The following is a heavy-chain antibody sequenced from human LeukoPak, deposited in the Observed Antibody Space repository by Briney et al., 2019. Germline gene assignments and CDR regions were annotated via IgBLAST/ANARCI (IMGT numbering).Heavy chain of an antibody. Sequence: SQTLSLTCTVSGGALSSGSHYWSWIRQSAGKGLEWIGRIHTSGTTNSNPSLKSRVTISVDTSKNQFSLKLSSVTAADTAVYYCAREYYDSNKAPAFDIWGQGTMVTVS. V-gene: IGHV4-61*02. CDR3: AREYYDSNKAPAFDI. D-gene: IGHD3-22*01. J-gene: IGHJ3*02. CDR1: GGALSSGSHY. CDR2: IHTSGTT.